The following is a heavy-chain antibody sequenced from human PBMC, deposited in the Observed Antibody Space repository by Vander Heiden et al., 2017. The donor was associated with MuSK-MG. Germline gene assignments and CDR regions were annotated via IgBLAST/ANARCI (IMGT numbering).Heavy chain of an antibody. CDR1: GGTFSSYA. CDR3: ARDGRYCSSTSCYIDY. Sequence: QVQLVQSGAEVKKPGSSVKVSCKASGGTFSSYAISWVRQAPGQGLEWMGGIIPILGIANYAQKFHGRVTITADKSTSTAYMELSSLRSEDTAVYYCARDGRYCSSTSCYIDYWGQGTLVTVSS. J-gene: IGHJ4*02. D-gene: IGHD2-2*02. V-gene: IGHV1-69*10. CDR2: IIPILGIA.